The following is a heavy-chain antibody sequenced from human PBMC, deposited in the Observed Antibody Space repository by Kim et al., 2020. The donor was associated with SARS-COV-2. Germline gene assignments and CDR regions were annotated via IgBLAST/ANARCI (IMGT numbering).Heavy chain of an antibody. D-gene: IGHD1-26*01. CDR1: GGSISSSSYY. CDR2: IYYSGST. CDR3: ARHPNSVEDGAAFDY. J-gene: IGHJ4*01. V-gene: IGHV4-39*01. Sequence: SETLSLTCTVSGGSISSSSYYWGWIRQPPGKGLEWIGTIYYSGSTFHNPSLRTRRTISADTSKNRFFLTLSSVTAADTAVYYCARHPNSVEDGAAFDYWG.